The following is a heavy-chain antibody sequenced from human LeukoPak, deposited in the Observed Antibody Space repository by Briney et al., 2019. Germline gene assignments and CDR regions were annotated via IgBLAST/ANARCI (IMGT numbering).Heavy chain of an antibody. CDR1: GGTFSSYA. V-gene: IGHV1-69*01. J-gene: IGHJ4*02. D-gene: IGHD3-9*01. CDR2: IIPIFGTA. CDR3: ARGSGPLRYFDWLLGY. Sequence: ASVKVSCKASGGTFSSYAISWVRQAPGQGLEWMGGIIPIFGTANYGQKFQGRVTITADESTSTAYMELSSLRSEDTAVYYCARGSGPLRYFDWLLGYWGQGTLVTVSS.